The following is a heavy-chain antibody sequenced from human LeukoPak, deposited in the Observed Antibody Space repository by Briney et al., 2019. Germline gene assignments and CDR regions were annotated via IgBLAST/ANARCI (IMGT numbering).Heavy chain of an antibody. Sequence: PSETLSLTCTVSGGSISSYYWSWIRQPAGKGLEWIGRIYTSGSTNYNPSLKSRVTISVDTSKNQFSLKLSSVTAADTAVYYCARVPTDYYDSSGYHEYFDYWGQGTLVTVSS. CDR1: GGSISSYY. D-gene: IGHD3-22*01. J-gene: IGHJ4*02. CDR2: IYTSGST. V-gene: IGHV4-4*07. CDR3: ARVPTDYYDSSGYHEYFDY.